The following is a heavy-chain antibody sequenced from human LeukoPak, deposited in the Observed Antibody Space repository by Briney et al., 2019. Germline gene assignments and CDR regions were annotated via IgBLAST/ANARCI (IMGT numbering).Heavy chain of an antibody. CDR1: GFTFSSYS. CDR3: ARPSLATSWYNDFDL. Sequence: GGSLRLSCAASGFTFSSYSMNWVRQAPGKGLEWVSSISSSSSYIYYADSVKGRFTISRDNAKNSLYLQMNSLRAEDTAVYYCARPSLATSWYNDFDLWGQGTMVTVSS. V-gene: IGHV3-21*01. CDR2: ISSSSSYI. J-gene: IGHJ3*01. D-gene: IGHD6-13*01.